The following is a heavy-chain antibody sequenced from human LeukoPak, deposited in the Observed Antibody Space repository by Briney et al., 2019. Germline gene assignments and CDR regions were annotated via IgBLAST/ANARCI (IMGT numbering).Heavy chain of an antibody. D-gene: IGHD1-1*01. CDR3: AHRRGGYNWNDATFDY. V-gene: IGHV2-5*02. Sequence: SGPTLVKPRQTLTLTCTFSGFSLTTGVGVGWIRQPAGEALECLTLIYWDDDKRYSPSLKSRLTVTKDTSKNQVVLTVTSMDPVDTATYYCAHRRGGYNWNDATFDYWGQGILVTVSS. CDR1: GFSLTTGVG. CDR2: IYWDDDK. J-gene: IGHJ4*02.